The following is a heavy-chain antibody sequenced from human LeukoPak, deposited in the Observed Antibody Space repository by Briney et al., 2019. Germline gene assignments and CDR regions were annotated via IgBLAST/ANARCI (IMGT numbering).Heavy chain of an antibody. CDR1: GFTFSKHW. CDR3: AKLPREYCSDTSCPNWFDT. D-gene: IGHD2-2*01. Sequence: PGGSLRLSCAASGFTFSKHWMHWGRQAPGEGLVWVSRINSDGSSTTYADSVKGRFTISRDNAKNTVYLQMNSLRAEDTAIYYCAKLPREYCSDTSCPNWFDTWGQGTLVTVSS. CDR2: INSDGSST. V-gene: IGHV3-74*01. J-gene: IGHJ5*02.